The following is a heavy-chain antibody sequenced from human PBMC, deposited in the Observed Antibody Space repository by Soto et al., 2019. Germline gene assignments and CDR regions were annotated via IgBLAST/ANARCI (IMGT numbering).Heavy chain of an antibody. Sequence: GGSLRLSCAASGFTFSSYAMSWVRQAPGKGLEWVSAISGSGGSTYYADSVKGRFTISRDNSKNTLYLQMNSLRAEDTAVYYCAKSNFRSSGWFPDAFDIWGQGTMVTVSS. CDR1: GFTFSSYA. V-gene: IGHV3-23*01. J-gene: IGHJ3*02. D-gene: IGHD6-19*01. CDR2: ISGSGGST. CDR3: AKSNFRSSGWFPDAFDI.